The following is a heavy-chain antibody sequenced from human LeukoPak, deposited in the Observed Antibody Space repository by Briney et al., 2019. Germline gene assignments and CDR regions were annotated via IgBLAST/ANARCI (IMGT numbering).Heavy chain of an antibody. J-gene: IGHJ3*02. CDR3: ASLYDSSWDDAFDI. V-gene: IGHV1-69*04. CDR2: IIPILGIA. Sequence: SVKVSCKASGGTFSSYAISWVRQAPGQGLEWMGRIIPILGIANYAQKFQGRVTITADKSTSTAYMELSSLRSEDTAVYYCASLYDSSWDDAFDIWGQGTMVTVSS. D-gene: IGHD3-22*01. CDR1: GGTFSSYA.